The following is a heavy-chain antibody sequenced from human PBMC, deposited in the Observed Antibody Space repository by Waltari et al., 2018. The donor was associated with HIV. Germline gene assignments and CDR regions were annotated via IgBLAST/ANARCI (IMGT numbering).Heavy chain of an antibody. V-gene: IGHV1-18*01. CDR1: GYPFLSSV. D-gene: IGHD1-26*01. Sequence: QVHLVQSGAEMKKPGASVTVSCKAFGYPFLSSVIGGVGQAPGHGLEWMGWISTYNANTNYAQSLQGRVTMTTDTSTTTAYMELRSLTSDDTAVYYCARDGLRYSGTFYSDYWGQGTLVTVSS. CDR2: ISTYNANT. J-gene: IGHJ4*02. CDR3: ARDGLRYSGTFYSDY.